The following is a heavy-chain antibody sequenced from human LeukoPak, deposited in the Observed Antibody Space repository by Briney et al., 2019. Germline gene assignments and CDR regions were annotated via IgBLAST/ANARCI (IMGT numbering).Heavy chain of an antibody. V-gene: IGHV1-8*03. J-gene: IGHJ5*02. D-gene: IGHD2-2*01. CDR1: GYTFTSYD. CDR2: MNPNSGNT. Sequence: ASVKVSCKASGYTFTSYDINWVRQATGQGLEWMGWMNPNSGNTGYAQKFQGRVTITRNTSISTAYMELSSLRSEDTAVYYCARTCGCSSTSCLGWFDPWGQGTLVTVSS. CDR3: ARTCGCSSTSCLGWFDP.